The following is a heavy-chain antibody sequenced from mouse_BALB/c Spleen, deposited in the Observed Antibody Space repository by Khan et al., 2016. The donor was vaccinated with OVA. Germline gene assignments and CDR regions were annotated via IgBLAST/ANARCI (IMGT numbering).Heavy chain of an antibody. CDR3: ARKYYYGYAVNY. CDR2: FSYSGST. V-gene: IGHV3-2*02. J-gene: IGHJ4*01. Sequence: EVQLQESGPGLVKPSQSLSLTCTVTGYSITTNYVCYWIRQFPGNLLECMGFFSYSGSTSYNPSLQSRTSITRDTSTNQSFLQLSPLTTEDTATYYCARKYYYGYAVNYWGQGTSVTVSS. D-gene: IGHD1-1*01. CDR1: GYSITTNYV.